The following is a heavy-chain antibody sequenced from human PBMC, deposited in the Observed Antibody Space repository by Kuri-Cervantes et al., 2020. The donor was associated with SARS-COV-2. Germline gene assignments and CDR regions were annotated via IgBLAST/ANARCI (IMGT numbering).Heavy chain of an antibody. CDR1: GFTFNTYG. Sequence: GESLKISCAASGFTFNTYGMHWVRQAPGKGLEWVAVIWYDGTNKYYEDSVKGRFSISRDNSKDTLYLQMNSLTAEDTGMYYCSWHGMSYFRDYFDYWGPGTLVTVSS. D-gene: IGHD3-10*01. CDR2: IWYDGTNK. J-gene: IGHJ4*02. V-gene: IGHV3-33*01. CDR3: SWHGMSYFRDYFDY.